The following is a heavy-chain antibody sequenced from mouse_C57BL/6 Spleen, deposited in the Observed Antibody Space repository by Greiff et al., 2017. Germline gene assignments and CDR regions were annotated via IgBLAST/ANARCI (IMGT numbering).Heavy chain of an antibody. D-gene: IGHD2-4*01. CDR1: GYTFTSYW. CDR2: IYPGSGST. CDR3: AREDYEYYAMDY. Sequence: QVQLQQPGAELVKPGASVKMSCKASGYTFTSYWITWVKQRPGQGLEWIGDIYPGSGSTNYNEKFKSKATLTVDTSSSTAYMQLSSLTPEDSAVYYCAREDYEYYAMDYWGQGTSVTVSS. V-gene: IGHV1-55*01. J-gene: IGHJ4*01.